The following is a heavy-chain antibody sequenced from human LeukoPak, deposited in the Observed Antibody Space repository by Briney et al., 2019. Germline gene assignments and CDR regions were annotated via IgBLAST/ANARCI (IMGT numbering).Heavy chain of an antibody. CDR1: GFAVSHYY. V-gene: IGHV3-66*01. J-gene: IGHJ4*02. D-gene: IGHD3-22*01. CDR3: ARANYYDISGYDY. CDR2: IYTGGTT. Sequence: GGSLRLSCAASGFAVSHYYMTWVRQAPGKGLEWVSVIYTGGTTYYADSVKGRFTFSRHDSKNTLYLQMNSLRAEDTAVYYCARANYYDISGYDYWGQGTLVTVSS.